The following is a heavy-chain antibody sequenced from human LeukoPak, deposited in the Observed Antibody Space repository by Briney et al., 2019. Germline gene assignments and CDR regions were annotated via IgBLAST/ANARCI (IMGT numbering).Heavy chain of an antibody. J-gene: IGHJ4*02. D-gene: IGHD5-24*01. Sequence: GGSLRLSCAASGFTFSDYYMSWIRQAPGKGLEWISYISSSGDTIFYADSVKGRFTISRDNAKNSLYLQMNSLRADDTAVYYCAREIGPIQLHLWGSAFDYWGQGTLVTVSS. CDR2: ISSSGDTI. V-gene: IGHV3-11*04. CDR3: AREIGPIQLHLWGSAFDY. CDR1: GFTFSDYY.